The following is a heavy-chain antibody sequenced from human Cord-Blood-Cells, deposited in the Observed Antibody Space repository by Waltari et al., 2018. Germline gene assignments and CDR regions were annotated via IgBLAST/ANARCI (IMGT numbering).Heavy chain of an antibody. CDR2: ISSSSSTI. CDR3: ARGSTTVTTPLDY. D-gene: IGHD4-17*01. V-gene: IGHV3-48*02. Sequence: EVQLVESGGGLVQPGGSLRLSCAASGFTFSSYSMNWVRQAPGKGLEWVSFISSSSSTIYYADSVKGRFTISRDNAKNSLYLQMNSLRDEDTAVYYCARGSTTVTTPLDYWGQGTLVTVSS. J-gene: IGHJ4*02. CDR1: GFTFSSYS.